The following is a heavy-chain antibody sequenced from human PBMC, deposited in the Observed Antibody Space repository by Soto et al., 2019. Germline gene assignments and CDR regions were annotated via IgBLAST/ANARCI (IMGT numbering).Heavy chain of an antibody. CDR3: ARVPSAGYCSSTSCYGGYYYYGMDV. CDR1: GGTSSSYA. CDR2: IIPIFGTA. Sequence: SVKVSCKASGGTSSSYAISWVRQAPGQGLEWMGGIIPIFGTANYAQKFQGRVTITADESTSTAYMELSSLRSEDTAVYYCARVPSAGYCSSTSCYGGYYYYGMDVWGQGTTVTV. J-gene: IGHJ6*02. D-gene: IGHD2-2*01. V-gene: IGHV1-69*13.